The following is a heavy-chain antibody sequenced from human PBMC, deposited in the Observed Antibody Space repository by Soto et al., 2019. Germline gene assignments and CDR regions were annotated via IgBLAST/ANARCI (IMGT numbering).Heavy chain of an antibody. V-gene: IGHV4-4*02. Sequence: SETLSLTCAVSGVSLTSGNWWTWVRQSPQRGLEYIGEIFHDGTANYYPSFERRVAMSVDTSRNQFSLKLTSVTAANTAVYFCARLVYDTRLNYMYFDFWGPGTLVTVSS. CDR3: ARLVYDTRLNYMYFDF. CDR1: GVSLTSGNW. J-gene: IGHJ4*02. CDR2: IFHDGTA. D-gene: IGHD3-10*01.